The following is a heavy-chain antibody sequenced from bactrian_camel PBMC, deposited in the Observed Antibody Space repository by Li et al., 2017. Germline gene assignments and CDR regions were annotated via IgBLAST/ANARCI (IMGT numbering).Heavy chain of an antibody. CDR1: GFTSYACS. CDR2: ISPDGTT. Sequence: HVQLVESGGGSVQAGESLRLSCTALGFTSYACSMDWYRQAEGKQREWVSAISPDGTTKLADSVKGRFPISTDTGNNTVDLQMNDLKPEDSGTYYCVVSIWRGPTIEERHYNYWGQGTQVTVS. D-gene: IGHD1*01. V-gene: IGHV3S53*01. J-gene: IGHJ4*01. CDR3: VVSIWRGPTIEERHYNY.